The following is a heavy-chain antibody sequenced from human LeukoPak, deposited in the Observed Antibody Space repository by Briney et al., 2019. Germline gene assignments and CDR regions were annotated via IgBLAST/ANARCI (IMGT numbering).Heavy chain of an antibody. D-gene: IGHD4-17*01. CDR3: ASLGYGDYPATDAFDI. J-gene: IGHJ3*02. CDR1: GFTFNNYA. V-gene: IGHV3-23*01. Sequence: GGSLRLSCAASGFTFNNYALTWVRQTPGKGLECVSAISGDGVSPYYADSVRGRFTISRDNSKNTLYLQMNSLRAEDMAVYYCASLGYGDYPATDAFDIWGQGTMVTVSS. CDR2: ISGDGVSP.